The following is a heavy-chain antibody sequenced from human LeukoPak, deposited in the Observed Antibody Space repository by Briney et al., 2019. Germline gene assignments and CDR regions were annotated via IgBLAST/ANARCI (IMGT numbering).Heavy chain of an antibody. D-gene: IGHD3-22*01. J-gene: IGHJ4*02. CDR2: VSGSGGST. Sequence: GGSLRLSCAASGFTFSSYAMSWVRQAPGRGLEWVSAVSGSGGSTYYADSVKGRFTISRDNSKNTLYLQVHSLRAEDTAVYYCAKASYYFDSSGFLRGYWGQGTLVTVSS. CDR1: GFTFSSYA. CDR3: AKASYYFDSSGFLRGY. V-gene: IGHV3-23*01.